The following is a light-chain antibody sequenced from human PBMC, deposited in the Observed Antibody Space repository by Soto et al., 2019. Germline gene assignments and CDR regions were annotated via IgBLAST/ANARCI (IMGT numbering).Light chain of an antibody. CDR3: QQHNNWPRT. V-gene: IGKV3-15*01. CDR2: DVS. Sequence: EIVMTQSPATLSVSPGERATLSCRASQSVYNNLAWYQQKPSQAPRLLIYDVSSRATDVPTRFSGSGSGTEFTLTISSLQSEDFAVYYCQQHNNWPRTFGQGTKVDIK. CDR1: QSVYNN. J-gene: IGKJ1*01.